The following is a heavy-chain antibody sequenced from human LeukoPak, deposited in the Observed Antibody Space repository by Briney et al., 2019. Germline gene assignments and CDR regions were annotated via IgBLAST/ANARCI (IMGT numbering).Heavy chain of an antibody. D-gene: IGHD1-26*01. V-gene: IGHV4-38-2*01. CDR3: ARHSPVADAFDI. J-gene: IGHJ3*02. CDR1: GYSISSGYY. CDR2: IYHSGST. Sequence: PSETLSLTCAVSGYSISSGYYWGWIRQPPGKGLEWIGSIYHSGSTYYNPSLKSRVTISVDTSKNQFSLKLSSVTAADTAVYYCARHSPVADAFDIWGQGTMVTVSS.